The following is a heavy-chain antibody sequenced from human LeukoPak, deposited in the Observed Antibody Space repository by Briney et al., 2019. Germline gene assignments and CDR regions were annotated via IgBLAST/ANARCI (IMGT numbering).Heavy chain of an antibody. CDR3: ARTKDTYSYDSSPLDY. CDR2: VYTRGST. Sequence: PSQTLSLTCTVSGGSISSGSYYWSWIRQPAGKGLEWIGRVYTRGSTNYSPSLKSRVTISIDTSKNQFSLNLSSVTAADTALYFCARTKDTYSYDSSPLDYWGQGTLVTVSS. V-gene: IGHV4-61*02. D-gene: IGHD3-22*01. CDR1: GGSISSGSYY. J-gene: IGHJ4*02.